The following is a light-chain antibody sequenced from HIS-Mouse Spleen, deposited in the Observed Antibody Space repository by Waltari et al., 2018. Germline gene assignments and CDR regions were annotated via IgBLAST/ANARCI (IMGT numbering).Light chain of an antibody. CDR1: ALPQKY. CDR2: EDS. V-gene: IGLV3-10*01. CDR3: YSTDSSGNHRV. J-gene: IGLJ2*01. Sequence: SYELTQPPSVSVSPGQTARITCPGYALPQKYASWYQHKSGQAPVLAIYEDSKRPSGTPARSPGSSSGKMATLTISRAQVEAEADYYCYSTDSSGNHRVFGGGTKLTVL.